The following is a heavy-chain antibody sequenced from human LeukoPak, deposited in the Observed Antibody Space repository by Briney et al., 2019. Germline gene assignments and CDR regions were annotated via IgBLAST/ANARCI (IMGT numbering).Heavy chain of an antibody. CDR3: ASHYDTSGYHYFDF. D-gene: IGHD3-22*01. CDR1: GFTFSSYA. J-gene: IGHJ4*02. Sequence: GGSLRLSCAASGFTFSSYAMRWVRQAPGKGLEWVSSISGSGGDTYYADSVKGRFTSSRDSSKNTLYLQMNSLRAEDTAVYYCASHYDTSGYHYFDFRGQGTLVTVSS. CDR2: ISGSGGDT. V-gene: IGHV3-23*01.